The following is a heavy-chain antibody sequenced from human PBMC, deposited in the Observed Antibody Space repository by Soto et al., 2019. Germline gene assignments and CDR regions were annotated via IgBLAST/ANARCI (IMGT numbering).Heavy chain of an antibody. V-gene: IGHV1-69*13. CDR1: GGTFSSYA. Sequence: GASVKVSCKASGGTFSSYAISWLRQAPGQGLEWMGGIIPIFGTANYAQKFQGRVTITADESTSTAYMELSSLRSEDTAVYYCARDKSQVDTAMAHWGQGTLVTVSS. J-gene: IGHJ4*02. D-gene: IGHD5-18*01. CDR2: IIPIFGTA. CDR3: ARDKSQVDTAMAH.